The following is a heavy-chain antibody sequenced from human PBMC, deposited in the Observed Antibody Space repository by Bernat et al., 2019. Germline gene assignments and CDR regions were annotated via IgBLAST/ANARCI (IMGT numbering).Heavy chain of an antibody. J-gene: IGHJ6*03. D-gene: IGHD3-10*01. V-gene: IGHV3-20*04. CDR2: IVWNGGVT. CDR3: ARVGYYGSGGMGYYMDV. Sequence: EVQLVESGGGVVRPGGSLRLSCAASGFSFDDHGMSWVRQAPGKGLEWVSGIVWNGGVTGYADSVKDGFTISRDNAKNSLFMQMNSLRAEDAALYYCARVGYYGSGGMGYYMDVWGKGTTVTVSS. CDR1: GFSFDDHG.